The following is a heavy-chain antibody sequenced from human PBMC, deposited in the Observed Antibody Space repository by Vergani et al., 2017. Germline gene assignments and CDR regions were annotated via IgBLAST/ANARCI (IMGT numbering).Heavy chain of an antibody. CDR1: GAYIRSSNYY. Sequence: QLQLQESGPGLVKPSATLSLNCSVSGAYIRSSNYYWGCIRQPPGKGLEWIASIYYSGRTYYNPSLKSRVTISVDTSKNQFSLKLSSVTAADTAVYFCARHSTVEWLVKLGWIDPWGQGILVTVSS. CDR3: ARHSTVEWLVKLGWIDP. D-gene: IGHD6-19*01. CDR2: IYYSGRT. J-gene: IGHJ5*02. V-gene: IGHV4-39*01.